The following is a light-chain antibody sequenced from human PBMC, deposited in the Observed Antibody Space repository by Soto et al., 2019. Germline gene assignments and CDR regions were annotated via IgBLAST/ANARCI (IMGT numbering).Light chain of an antibody. CDR1: QSVSRGH. J-gene: IGKJ1*01. CDR2: DAS. CDR3: QQYVSSPWT. V-gene: IGKV3-20*01. Sequence: EIVLTQSPGTITLPPWEGATVSSRASQSVSRGHLAWYQQKPGQAPRLLIYDASSRASGVPDRFSGSGSGTDFTLTISRLEPEDFAVYYCQQYVSSPWTFGQGTKVDIK.